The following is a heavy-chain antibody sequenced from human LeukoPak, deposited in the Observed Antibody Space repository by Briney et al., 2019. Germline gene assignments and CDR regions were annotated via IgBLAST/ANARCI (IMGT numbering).Heavy chain of an antibody. Sequence: GGSLRLSCAASGFTFSTYSMNWVRQAPGKGLEWVSSISSRSSYIYHADSVKGRFTISRDNSKNTLYLQMNSLRAEDTAVYYCATEYYDILTGYPTGAFDIWGQGTMVTVPS. D-gene: IGHD3-9*01. J-gene: IGHJ3*02. CDR1: GFTFSTYS. CDR2: ISSRSSYI. CDR3: ATEYYDILTGYPTGAFDI. V-gene: IGHV3-21*04.